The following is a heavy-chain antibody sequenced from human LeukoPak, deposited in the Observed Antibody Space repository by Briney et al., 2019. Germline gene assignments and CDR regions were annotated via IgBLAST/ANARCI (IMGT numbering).Heavy chain of an antibody. CDR2: IYYSGST. D-gene: IGHD6-19*01. V-gene: IGHV4-59*12. CDR3: AKDRTWLDDAFDI. CDR1: GGSISSYY. Sequence: PSETLSLTCTVSGGSISSYYWSWIRQPPGKGLEWIGYIYYSGSTDYNPSLKGRVTISVATSKTQFSLKLTSVTAADTAVYYCAKDRTWLDDAFDIWGQGTMVTVSS. J-gene: IGHJ3*02.